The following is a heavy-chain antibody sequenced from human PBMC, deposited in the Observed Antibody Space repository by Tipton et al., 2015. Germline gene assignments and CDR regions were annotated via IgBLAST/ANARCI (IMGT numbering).Heavy chain of an antibody. J-gene: IGHJ5*02. V-gene: IGHV4-4*07. D-gene: IGHD2-2*03. CDR3: ARMDILGNWFDP. CDR1: GGSISNYY. Sequence: TLSLTCTVSGGSISNYYWSWIRQPAGKGLEWIGRIYTSGRTKYNSSLKSRVTMSLDTSKNQFSLRLSSVTAADTAVYYCARMDILGNWFDPWGQGTLVTVSS. CDR2: IYTSGRT.